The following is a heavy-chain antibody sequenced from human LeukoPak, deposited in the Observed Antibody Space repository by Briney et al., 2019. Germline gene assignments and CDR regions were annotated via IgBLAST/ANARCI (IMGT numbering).Heavy chain of an antibody. J-gene: IGHJ4*02. D-gene: IGHD3-3*01. CDR1: GGSINNYY. Sequence: PSETLSLTCTVSGGSINNYYWSWIRQPPGKGLEWIGHIYYSGSTNYNPSLKSRVTISVDTSKNQFSLKLSSVTAADTALYYCARDPWRRLDYWGQGTLVTVSS. CDR3: ARDPWRRLDY. V-gene: IGHV4-59*01. CDR2: IYYSGST.